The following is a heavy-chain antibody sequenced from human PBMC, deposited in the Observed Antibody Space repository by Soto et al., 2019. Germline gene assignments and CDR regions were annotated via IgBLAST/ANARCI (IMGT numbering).Heavy chain of an antibody. D-gene: IGHD2-2*01. CDR3: ARDRYCSSTSCYASWFDP. J-gene: IGHJ5*02. CDR2: IIPILGIA. V-gene: IGHV1-69*04. Sequence: SVKVSCKASGGTFSSYTISWVRQAPGQGLEWMGRIIPILGIANYAQKFQGRVTITADKSTSTAYMELSSLRSEDTAVYYCARDRYCSSTSCYASWFDPWGQGTLVTVSS. CDR1: GGTFSSYT.